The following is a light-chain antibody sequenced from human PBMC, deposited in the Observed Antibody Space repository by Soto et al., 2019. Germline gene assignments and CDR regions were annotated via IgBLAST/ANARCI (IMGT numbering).Light chain of an antibody. Sequence: QAVLTQPPSVSAAPGQKVTISCSGSSSNIGNNYVSWYQQLPGTAPKLLIYDNNKRPSGIPDRFSGSKSGTSATLGITGLQTGDEADYYCGTWDSSLSAGRVFGTGTKLTVL. CDR2: DNN. V-gene: IGLV1-51*01. CDR3: GTWDSSLSAGRV. J-gene: IGLJ1*01. CDR1: SSNIGNNY.